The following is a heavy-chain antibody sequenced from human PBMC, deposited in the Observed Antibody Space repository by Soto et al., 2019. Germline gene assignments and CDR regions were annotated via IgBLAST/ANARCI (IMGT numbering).Heavy chain of an antibody. J-gene: IGHJ4*02. CDR3: AKQVRDGTSSPYYFDY. D-gene: IGHD6-6*01. CDR2: VSSAVST. Sequence: GGSLRLSCAVSGFTFSNYAMSWVRQAPGKGLEWVSAVSSAVSTYYADSVKGRFAISRDNSKNTLSLQMNSLRAEDTAVYYCAKQVRDGTSSPYYFDYWGQGTLVTVSS. V-gene: IGHV3-23*01. CDR1: GFTFSNYA.